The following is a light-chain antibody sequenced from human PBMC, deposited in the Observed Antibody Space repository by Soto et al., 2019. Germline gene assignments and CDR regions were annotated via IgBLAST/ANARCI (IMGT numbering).Light chain of an antibody. CDR3: CSYAGSYTLV. Sequence: QSALTQPRSVSGSPGQSVTISCTGTSSDVGAYNYVSWYQQYPGEAPKLMMYDVSKRPSGVPDRFSGSKSGSTASLTISGLQAEDEADYHCCSYAGSYTLVFGGGTKLTVL. CDR2: DVS. CDR1: SSDVGAYNY. V-gene: IGLV2-11*01. J-gene: IGLJ2*01.